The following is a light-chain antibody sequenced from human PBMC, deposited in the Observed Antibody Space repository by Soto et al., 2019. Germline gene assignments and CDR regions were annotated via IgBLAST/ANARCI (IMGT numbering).Light chain of an antibody. CDR2: GAS. J-gene: IGKJ4*01. Sequence: VLTQSPATLSLSPGGRAILSCRASQTVSRYYLSCYQKKPGQPPRLLIYGASTRATGVPDRFSGSGSGADFTLTISSLQPEDFAVYYCQQALTFGGGTTVE. CDR3: QQALT. V-gene: IGKV3D-7*01. CDR1: QTVSRYY.